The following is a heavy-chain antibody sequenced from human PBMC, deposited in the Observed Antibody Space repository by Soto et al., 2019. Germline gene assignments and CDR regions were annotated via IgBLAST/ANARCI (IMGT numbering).Heavy chain of an antibody. CDR1: GVSVSRGSYY. V-gene: IGHV4-61*01. CDR3: ASDPPCSSDCGLDV. CDR2: ISYSGST. D-gene: IGHD2-15*01. J-gene: IGHJ6*02. Sequence: PSETLSLTCAVSGVSVSRGSYYWNWIRQPPGKGLEWIGYISYSGSTNYNPSLRSRVTISVDRSKNQSSLRLNSVTAADTAMYYCASDPPCSSDCGLDVWGQGTTVTVSS.